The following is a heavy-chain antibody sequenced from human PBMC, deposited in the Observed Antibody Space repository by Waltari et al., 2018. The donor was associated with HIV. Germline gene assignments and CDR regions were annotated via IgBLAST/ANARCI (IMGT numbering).Heavy chain of an antibody. J-gene: IGHJ4*02. CDR2: INHSGST. CDR3: ARGSHGGNSNYFDY. D-gene: IGHD2-21*02. CDR1: GGSFSGYY. Sequence: QVQLQQWGAGLLKPSETLSLTCAVYGGSFSGYYWSWIRQPPGKGLEWIGEINHSGSTNYNPSLKGRVTIAVDTSKNQFSLKLSSVTAADTAVYYCARGSHGGNSNYFDYWGQGTLVTVSS. V-gene: IGHV4-34*01.